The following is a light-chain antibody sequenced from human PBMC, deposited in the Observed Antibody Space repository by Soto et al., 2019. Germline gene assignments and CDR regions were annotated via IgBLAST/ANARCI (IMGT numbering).Light chain of an antibody. V-gene: IGKV1-16*01. CDR2: AAS. Sequence: RTRAPSSLSASVGERVTITCRASQGISNYVAWYQQKPGKVPKLLIYAASALPRGVPSRFSGSGSETKFTRTIAKLQPDDFATYYCQQYATLSGTFGPGTKVDTK. CDR3: QQYATLSGT. J-gene: IGKJ1*01. CDR1: QGISNY.